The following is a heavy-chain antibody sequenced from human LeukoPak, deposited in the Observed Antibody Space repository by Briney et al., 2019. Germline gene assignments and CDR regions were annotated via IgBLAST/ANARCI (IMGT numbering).Heavy chain of an antibody. CDR3: AKGSGVVVVAAITFDY. J-gene: IGHJ4*02. CDR2: ISGSGGST. CDR1: GFTFSNYW. Sequence: GGSLRLSCAASGFTFSNYWMSWVRQAPGKGLEWVSAISGSGGSTYYADSVKGRFTISRDNSKNTLYLQMNSLRAEDTAVYYCAKGSGVVVVAAITFDYWGQGTLVTVSS. D-gene: IGHD2-15*01. V-gene: IGHV3-23*01.